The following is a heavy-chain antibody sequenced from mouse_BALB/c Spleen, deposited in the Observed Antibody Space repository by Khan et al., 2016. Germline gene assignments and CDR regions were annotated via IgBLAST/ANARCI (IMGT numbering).Heavy chain of an antibody. CDR1: GYSITSDYA. Sequence: EVQLQESGPGLVKPSQSLSLTCTVTGYSITSDYAWNWFRQFPGNKLEWMGYISYSGSTRYYPSLKSRISITRDTSRNQFFLQLNSVTTEDTATYYCARTPTAYYAMDYGGQGTSVTVSS. CDR3: ARTPTAYYAMDY. CDR2: ISYSGST. J-gene: IGHJ4*01. D-gene: IGHD1-2*01. V-gene: IGHV3-2*02.